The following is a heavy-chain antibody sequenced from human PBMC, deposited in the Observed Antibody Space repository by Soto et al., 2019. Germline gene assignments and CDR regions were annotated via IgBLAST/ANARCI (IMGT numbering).Heavy chain of an antibody. CDR2: IWYDGSNK. D-gene: IGHD3-3*01. V-gene: IGHV3-33*01. J-gene: IGHJ6*02. CDR3: ARDGSGYYDFWSGYYGALNYYYYYGMDV. CDR1: GFTFSSYG. Sequence: QVQLVESGGGVVQPGRSLRLSCAASGFTFSSYGMHWVRQAPGKGLEWVAVIWYDGSNKYYADSVKGRFTISRDNTKNPLYLQMNSLRAEDTAVYYCARDGSGYYDFWSGYYGALNYYYYYGMDVWGQGTTVTVSS.